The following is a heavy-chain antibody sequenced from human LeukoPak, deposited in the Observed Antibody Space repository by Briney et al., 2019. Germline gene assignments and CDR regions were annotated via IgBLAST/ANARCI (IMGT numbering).Heavy chain of an antibody. CDR2: IYYSGST. CDR1: GGSISSSSYY. Sequence: SETLSLTCTVSGGSISSSSYYWGWIRQPPGKGLEWIGSIYYSGSTYYNPSLKSRVTISVDTSKNQFSLKLSSVTAADTAVYYCARAWGDGGRLLYYWGQGTLVTVSS. D-gene: IGHD1-26*01. V-gene: IGHV4-39*07. J-gene: IGHJ4*02. CDR3: ARAWGDGGRLLYY.